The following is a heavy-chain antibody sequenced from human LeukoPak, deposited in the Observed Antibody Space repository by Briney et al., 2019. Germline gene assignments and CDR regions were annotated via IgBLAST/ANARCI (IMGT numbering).Heavy chain of an antibody. CDR2: IKQDGSEK. V-gene: IGHV3-7*03. CDR1: GFTFSSYS. CDR3: ARDNPLWFGELSPGYYYYYGMDV. Sequence: PGGSLRLSCAASGFTFSSYSMNWVRQAPGKGLEWVANIKQDGSEKYYVDSVKGRFTISRDNAKNSLYLQMNSLRAEDTAVYYCARDNPLWFGELSPGYYYYYGMDVWGKGTTVTVSS. D-gene: IGHD3-10*01. J-gene: IGHJ6*04.